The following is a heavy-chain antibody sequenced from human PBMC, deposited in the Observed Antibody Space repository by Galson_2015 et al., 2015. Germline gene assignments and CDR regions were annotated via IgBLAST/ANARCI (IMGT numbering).Heavy chain of an antibody. D-gene: IGHD2-2*01. CDR3: ARTTGHGVCSSTSCYWRFDY. CDR1: GYTFTGYY. J-gene: IGHJ4*02. Sequence: SVKVSCKASGYTFTGYYMHWVRQAPGQGLEWMGRINPNSGGTNYAQKFQGRVTMTRDTSISTAYMELSRLRSDDTAVYYCARTTGHGVCSSTSCYWRFDYWGQGTLVTVSS. CDR2: INPNSGGT. V-gene: IGHV1-2*06.